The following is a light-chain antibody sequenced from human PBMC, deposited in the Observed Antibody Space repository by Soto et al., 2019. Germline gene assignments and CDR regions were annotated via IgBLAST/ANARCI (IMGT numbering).Light chain of an antibody. CDR3: QQYNNWPPIT. J-gene: IGKJ5*01. Sequence: EIVMTQSPATLSLSPGERATLSCRASQSVSSNLAWYQQKPGQAPSLLIYGASTRATGIPARFSGSGSGTEFTLTISRLESEDFAVYYCQQYNNWPPITFGQGTRLEIK. V-gene: IGKV3-15*01. CDR1: QSVSSN. CDR2: GAS.